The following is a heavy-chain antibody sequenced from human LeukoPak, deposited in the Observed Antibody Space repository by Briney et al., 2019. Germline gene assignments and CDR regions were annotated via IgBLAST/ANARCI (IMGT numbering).Heavy chain of an antibody. J-gene: IGHJ4*02. Sequence: RGSLRLSCAASGFTFSNAWMSWVRQAPGKGLERVGRIKSKTDGGTTDYAAPVKGRFTISRDDSKNTLYLQMNSLKTEDTAVYYCTTSGYSYGMPFDYWGQGTLVTVSS. V-gene: IGHV3-15*01. CDR2: IKSKTDGGTT. CDR1: GFTFSNAW. CDR3: TTSGYSYGMPFDY. D-gene: IGHD5-18*01.